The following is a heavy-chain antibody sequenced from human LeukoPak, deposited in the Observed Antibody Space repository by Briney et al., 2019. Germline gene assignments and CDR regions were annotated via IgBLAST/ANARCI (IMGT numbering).Heavy chain of an antibody. CDR2: IYYSGST. J-gene: IGHJ4*02. Sequence: SETESLICTVSGGSIRSYYWSWIRQPPGKGLEWIGYIYYSGSTNYNPSLKSRVSISVDTSKNQFSLKLSSVTAADTAVYYCARTGSTVTMLYPFDHWGQGTLVTVSS. CDR3: ARTGSTVTMLYPFDH. V-gene: IGHV4-59*01. D-gene: IGHD4-17*01. CDR1: GGSIRSYY.